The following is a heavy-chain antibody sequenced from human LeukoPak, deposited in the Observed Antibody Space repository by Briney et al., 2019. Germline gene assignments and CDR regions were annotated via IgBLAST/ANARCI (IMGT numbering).Heavy chain of an antibody. J-gene: IGHJ6*03. CDR2: IRYSGRDT. V-gene: IGHV3-21*05. D-gene: IGHD2-21*02. CDR3: ARRDGYYMDV. CDR1: GFTFSSYA. Sequence: GGSLRLSCAASGFTFSSYAMSWVRQAPGKGPGWVSYIRYSGRDTYYADSVKGRFTISRDTAKNALYLQMHSLRVEDTAVYYCARRDGYYMDVWGKGTTVTVSS.